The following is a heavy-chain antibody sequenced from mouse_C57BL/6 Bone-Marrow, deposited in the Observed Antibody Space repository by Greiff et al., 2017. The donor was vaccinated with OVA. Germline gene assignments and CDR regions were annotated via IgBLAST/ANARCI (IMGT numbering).Heavy chain of an antibody. D-gene: IGHD2-4*01. CDR1: GFNIRDDY. CDR2: ISPEDGDT. Sequence: EVQLLQSGAGLVRPGASVKLSCTASGFNIRDDYMPWVQQRPEQGLEWIAWISPEDGDTYYASKVQGQVTITADTYANTAYLQLSSQTSEETAVYYCREYFYYDCEGYYFDYWGQGTTLTVSS. J-gene: IGHJ2*01. CDR3: REYFYYDCEGYYFDY. V-gene: IGHV14-4*01.